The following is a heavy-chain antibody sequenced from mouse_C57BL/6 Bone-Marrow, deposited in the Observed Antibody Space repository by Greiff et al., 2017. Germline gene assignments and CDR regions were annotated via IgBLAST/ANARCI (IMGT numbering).Heavy chain of an antibody. CDR2: IHPNSGST. CDR3: AGKGYCWPGVYFDY. Sequence: VQLQQPGAELVKPGASVKLSCKASGYTFTSYWMHWVKQRPGQGLEWIGMIHPNSGSTNYNEKFKSKATLTVDKSSSTAYMQLSSLTSEEAAVYYGAGKGYCWPGVYFDYWGQGTTLTVSS. J-gene: IGHJ2*01. CDR1: GYTFTSYW. V-gene: IGHV1-64*01.